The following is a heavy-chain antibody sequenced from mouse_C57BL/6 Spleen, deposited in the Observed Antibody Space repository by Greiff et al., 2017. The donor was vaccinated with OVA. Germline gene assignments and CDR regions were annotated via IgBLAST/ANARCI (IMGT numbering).Heavy chain of an antibody. CDR1: GFTFSSYG. CDR2: ISSGGSYT. Sequence: EVQLVESGGDLVKPGGSLKLSCAASGFTFSSYGMSWVRQTPDKRLEWVATISSGGSYTYYPDSVKGRFTISRENAKNTLYLQMSSLKSEDTAMYYCARQYSNYVFDYWGQGTTLTVSS. V-gene: IGHV5-6*01. J-gene: IGHJ2*01. D-gene: IGHD2-5*01. CDR3: ARQYSNYVFDY.